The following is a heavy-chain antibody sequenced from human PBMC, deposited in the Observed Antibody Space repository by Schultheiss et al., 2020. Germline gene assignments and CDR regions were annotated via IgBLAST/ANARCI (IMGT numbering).Heavy chain of an antibody. V-gene: IGHV4-59*01. CDR1: GGSFSGYY. CDR2: IYYSGST. CDR3: ARGLSVATAYFDY. D-gene: IGHD5-12*01. Sequence: SATLSLTCAVYGGSFSGYYWSWIRQHPGKGLEWIGYIYYSGSTNYNPSLKSRVSISVDTSKNQFSLKLTSVTAEDTAVYYCARGLSVATAYFDYWGQGTLVTVPS. J-gene: IGHJ4*02.